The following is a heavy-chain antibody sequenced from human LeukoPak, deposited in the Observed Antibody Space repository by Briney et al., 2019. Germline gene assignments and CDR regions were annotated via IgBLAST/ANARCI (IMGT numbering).Heavy chain of an antibody. CDR3: ARWVCSSTSCYYFDY. V-gene: IGHV3-21*01. Sequence: GGSLRLSCAASGFTFSSYTMTWVRQAPGKGLEWVSSISNSSTYIYYADSVKGRFTISRDNVQNSLYLQMNSLRAEDTAVYYCARWVCSSTSCYYFDYWGQGTLVIVSS. D-gene: IGHD2-2*01. J-gene: IGHJ4*02. CDR1: GFTFSSYT. CDR2: ISNSSTYI.